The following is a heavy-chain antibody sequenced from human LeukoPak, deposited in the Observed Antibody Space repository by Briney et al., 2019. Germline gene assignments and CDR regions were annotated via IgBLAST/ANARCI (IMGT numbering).Heavy chain of an antibody. CDR2: ISGSGGGT. D-gene: IGHD4-23*01. Sequence: PGGSLRLSRAASGFTFSIYAMSWVRQAPGKGLEWVSTISGSGGGTYYADSVKGRFTISRDNSKNTLYLQMNSLRAEDTAVYYCAKSPGPNSPLDYWGQGTLVTVSS. J-gene: IGHJ4*02. CDR3: AKSPGPNSPLDY. CDR1: GFTFSIYA. V-gene: IGHV3-23*01.